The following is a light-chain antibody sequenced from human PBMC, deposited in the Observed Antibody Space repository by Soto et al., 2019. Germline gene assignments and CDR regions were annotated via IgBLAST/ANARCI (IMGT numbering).Light chain of an antibody. J-gene: IGKJ4*01. CDR1: QSVSSN. CDR2: GAS. V-gene: IGKV3-15*01. Sequence: EIVMTQSPATLSVSPGEGATLSCRASQSVSSNLAWYQQKPGQAPRLLIYGASTRATGIPARFSGSGSGTEFTLTISSRQSEVFAVFYCQQNNNWPPLTFGGGTKVEIK. CDR3: QQNNNWPPLT.